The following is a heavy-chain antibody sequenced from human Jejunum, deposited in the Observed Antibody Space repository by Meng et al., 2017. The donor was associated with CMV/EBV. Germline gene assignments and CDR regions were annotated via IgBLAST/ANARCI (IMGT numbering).Heavy chain of an antibody. CDR1: GYTFTSYG. CDR2: ISAYNGNT. V-gene: IGHV1-18*01. CDR3: AASSSSWYQNWFDP. J-gene: IGHJ5*02. Sequence: QVQLVQAGVEVKKPGASVKVSCKASGYTFTSYGISWVRQAPGQGLEWMGWISAYNGNTNYAQKLQGRVTMTTDTSTSTAYMELRSLRSDDTAVYYCAASSSSWYQNWFDPWGQGTLVTVSS. D-gene: IGHD6-13*01.